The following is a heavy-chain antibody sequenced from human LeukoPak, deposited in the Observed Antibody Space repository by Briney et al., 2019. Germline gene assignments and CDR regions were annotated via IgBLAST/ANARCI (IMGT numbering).Heavy chain of an antibody. Sequence: ASVKVSCKASGYTFTSYGISWVRQAPGQGLEWMGWISAYNGNTNYAQKLQGRVTMTTDTSTSTAYMELSSLRSEDTAVYYCARSIAAAGTGYYYMDVWGKGTTVTVSS. CDR1: GYTFTSYG. CDR2: ISAYNGNT. D-gene: IGHD6-13*01. CDR3: ARSIAAAGTGYYYMDV. V-gene: IGHV1-18*01. J-gene: IGHJ6*03.